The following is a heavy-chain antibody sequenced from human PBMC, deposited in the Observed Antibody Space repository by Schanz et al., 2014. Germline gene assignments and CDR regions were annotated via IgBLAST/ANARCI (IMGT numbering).Heavy chain of an antibody. CDR2: ISSSSSYI. V-gene: IGHV3-21*04. J-gene: IGHJ6*02. CDR3: AKARRKSNCSGGRCFHYSYYGMDV. Sequence: VQLVESGGGVVQPGGSLRLSCAASGFTFSDHYMDWVRQAPGKGLEWVSSISSSSSYIYYADSVKGRFTISRDNSKNILYLQMNSLRAEDTAVYYCAKARRKSNCSGGRCFHYSYYGMDVWGQGTTVTVSS. CDR1: GFTFSDHY. D-gene: IGHD2-15*01.